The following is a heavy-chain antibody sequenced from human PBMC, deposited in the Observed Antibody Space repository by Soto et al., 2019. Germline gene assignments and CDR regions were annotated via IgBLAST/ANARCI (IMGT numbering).Heavy chain of an antibody. CDR2: IIPIFGIA. V-gene: IGHV1-69*01. Sequence: QVQLVQSGAEVKKPGSSVKVSCKASGGTFSSYAISWVRQAPGQGLEWMGGIIPIFGIANYAQKFQGRVTITADESTSTAYMELSSLRSEDTAVYYCARSIVVVVAGYYYYGMDVWGQGTTVTVSS. J-gene: IGHJ6*02. D-gene: IGHD2-15*01. CDR1: GGTFSSYA. CDR3: ARSIVVVVAGYYYYGMDV.